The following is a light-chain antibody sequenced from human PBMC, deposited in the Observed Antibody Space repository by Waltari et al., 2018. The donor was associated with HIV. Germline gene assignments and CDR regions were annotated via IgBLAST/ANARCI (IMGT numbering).Light chain of an antibody. Sequence: SYELTQPPSVSVSPGQTARITCTGDALTKKYTYWYQQKSGQAPVLVIYEDSKRPSGIPERFSGSSSGTMATLTISGAPVEDEADYYCYSTDSSGNHVVFGGGTKLTVL. CDR1: ALTKKY. J-gene: IGLJ2*01. CDR2: EDS. CDR3: YSTDSSGNHVV. V-gene: IGLV3-10*01.